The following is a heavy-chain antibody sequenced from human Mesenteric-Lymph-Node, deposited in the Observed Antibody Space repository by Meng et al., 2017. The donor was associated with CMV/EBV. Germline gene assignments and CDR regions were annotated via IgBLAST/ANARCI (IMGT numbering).Heavy chain of an antibody. CDR3: ARGNDFWSGYPFDS. D-gene: IGHD3-3*01. CDR1: GGSIIINDYY. V-gene: IGHV4-61*08. Sequence: SETLSLTCTVSGGSIIINDYYWAWIRQPPGKGLEWIGYMYHSGSTNYSPSLKSRVTISLDSSKNQFSLKLTSVTAADTAVYYCARGNDFWSGYPFDSWGQGTPVTVSS. CDR2: MYHSGST. J-gene: IGHJ4*02.